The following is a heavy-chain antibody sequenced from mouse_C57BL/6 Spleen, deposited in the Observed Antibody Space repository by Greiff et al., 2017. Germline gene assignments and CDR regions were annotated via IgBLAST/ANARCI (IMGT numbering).Heavy chain of an antibody. CDR1: GYSFTGYY. J-gene: IGHJ2*01. D-gene: IGHD2-1*01. CDR3: ASYGKGYFDD. Sequence: VQLQQSGPELVKPGASVKISCKASGYSFTGYYMNWVKQSPEKSLEWIGEINPSTGGTTYNQKFKAKATLTVDKSSSTAYMQLKSLTSEDSAVYYCASYGKGYFDDWGQGTTLTVSS. CDR2: INPSTGGT. V-gene: IGHV1-42*01.